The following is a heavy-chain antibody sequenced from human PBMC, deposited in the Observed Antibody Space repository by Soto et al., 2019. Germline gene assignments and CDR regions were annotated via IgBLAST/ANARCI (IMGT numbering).Heavy chain of an antibody. V-gene: IGHV1-2*02. J-gene: IGHJ4*02. CDR2: INPNSGDT. Sequence: QVQLVQSGAEVQKPGASVKVSCKASGYTFTDYSIHWVRQAPGQGLEWMGWINPNSGDTKYAQKFQGRVTMTGDTSFSTAYLELTRLRSDDTAVYYCARDRSLELADYWGQGTLVTVSS. CDR1: GYTFTDYS. D-gene: IGHD1-7*01. CDR3: ARDRSLELADY.